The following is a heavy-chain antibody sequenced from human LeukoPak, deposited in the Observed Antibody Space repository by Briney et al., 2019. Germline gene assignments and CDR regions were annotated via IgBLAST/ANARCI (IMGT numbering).Heavy chain of an antibody. CDR2: ISSSSSYI. D-gene: IGHD6-6*01. CDR1: GFTFSSYS. J-gene: IGHJ3*02. CDR3: ARDRVAAHPGSAFDI. Sequence: PGGSLRLSCAASGFTFSSYSMNWVRQAPGKGLEWVSSISSSSSYIYYADSVKGRFTISRDNAKNSLYLQMNSLRSDDTAVYYCARDRVAAHPGSAFDIWGKGTMVTVSS. V-gene: IGHV3-21*04.